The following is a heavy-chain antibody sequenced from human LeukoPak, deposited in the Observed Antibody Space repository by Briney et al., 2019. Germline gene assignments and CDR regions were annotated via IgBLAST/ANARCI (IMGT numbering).Heavy chain of an antibody. CDR1: GFTFSSYG. Sequence: GGSLRLSCAASGFTFSSYGMNWVRQAPGKGLEWVAVISYDGSNKYYADSVKGRFTISRDNSKNTLFVQMSCLRAEDTAVYYCARGEYYSDTSSYFDYWGQGTLVTVSS. V-gene: IGHV3-30*03. J-gene: IGHJ4*02. D-gene: IGHD3-22*01. CDR2: ISYDGSNK. CDR3: ARGEYYSDTSSYFDY.